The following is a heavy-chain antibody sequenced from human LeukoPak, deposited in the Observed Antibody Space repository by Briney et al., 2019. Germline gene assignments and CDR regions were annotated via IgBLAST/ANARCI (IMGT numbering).Heavy chain of an antibody. J-gene: IGHJ3*02. CDR1: GYTFTGYY. Sequence: GASVKVSCKASGYTFTGYYMHWVRQAPGQGLEWMGWINPNSGGTNYAQKFQGRVTMTRGTSISTAYMELSRLRSDDTAVYYCARGRVASNYTWRAFDIWGQGTMVTVSS. V-gene: IGHV1-2*02. CDR2: INPNSGGT. D-gene: IGHD4-11*01. CDR3: ARGRVASNYTWRAFDI.